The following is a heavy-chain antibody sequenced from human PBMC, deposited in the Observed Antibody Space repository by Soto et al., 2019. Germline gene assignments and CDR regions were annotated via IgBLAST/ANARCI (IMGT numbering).Heavy chain of an antibody. J-gene: IGHJ6*02. CDR3: ARGQKGLIFGVVTTYYYYGMDV. V-gene: IGHV4-34*01. D-gene: IGHD3-3*01. CDR2: INHSGST. Sequence: SETLSLTCAVYGGSFSGYYWSWIRQPPGKGLEWIGEINHSGSTNYNPSLKSRVTTSVDTSKNQFSLKLSSVTAADTAVYYCARGQKGLIFGVVTTYYYYGMDVWGQGTTVTVSS. CDR1: GGSFSGYY.